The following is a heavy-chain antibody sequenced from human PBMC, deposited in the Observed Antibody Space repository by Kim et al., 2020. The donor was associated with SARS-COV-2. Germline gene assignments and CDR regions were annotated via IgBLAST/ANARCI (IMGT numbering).Heavy chain of an antibody. CDR3: ARGLGYSTNDF. CDR2: INVGNGET. CDR1: GYTFSRYA. Sequence: ASVKVSCKTSGYTFSRYAMHWVRQAPGQSLEWVGWINVGNGETKYSQKLQGRVTITSDTSASTVYIFLSSLRSEDTAVYYCARGLGYSTNDFWGQGTLVSVSS. J-gene: IGHJ4*02. V-gene: IGHV1-3*01. D-gene: IGHD2-8*01.